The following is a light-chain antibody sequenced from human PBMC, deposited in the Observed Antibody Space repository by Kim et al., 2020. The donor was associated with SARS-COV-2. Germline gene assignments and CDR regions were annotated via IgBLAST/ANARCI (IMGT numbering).Light chain of an antibody. CDR2: AAS. CDR3: QQYGTSLRT. CDR1: QSVTSSY. V-gene: IGKV3-20*01. J-gene: IGKJ1*01. Sequence: EIVLTQSPGTLSLSPGERATLSCRASQSVTSSYLAWYQQKPGQPPRLLIYAASNRDTGVPDRFSGSGSGTDFTLTISRLESEDLAVYYCQQYGTSLRTFGQGTKVDIK.